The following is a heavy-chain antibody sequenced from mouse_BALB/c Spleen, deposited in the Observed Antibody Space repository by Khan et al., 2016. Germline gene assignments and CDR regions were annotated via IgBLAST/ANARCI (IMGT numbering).Heavy chain of an antibody. J-gene: IGHJ2*01. Sequence: EVQLQESGPGLVKPSQSLSLTCTVTGYSITSDYAWNWIRQFPGNQLEWMGYITYSGYTSYNPSLKSRISITRDTSKNQFFLQLNSVTTEDTATYYCATSGNYFDYWGQGTTLTVSS. D-gene: IGHD1-1*01. CDR3: ATSGNYFDY. CDR2: ITYSGYT. CDR1: GYSITSDYA. V-gene: IGHV3-2*02.